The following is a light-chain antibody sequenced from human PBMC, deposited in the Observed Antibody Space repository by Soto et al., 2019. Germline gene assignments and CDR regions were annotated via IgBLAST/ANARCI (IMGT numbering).Light chain of an antibody. CDR1: QNINMY. J-gene: IGKJ2*01. Sequence: DIQMTQSPSPLSASVGDRVTISCRASQNINMYLNWYQQIPGKAPKPLIFGASWLQSGVPSRFSGSGSGTDFTLTISSLQPEDFAIYYCQQSQSMPYTFGPGTKLDIK. CDR2: GAS. CDR3: QQSQSMPYT. V-gene: IGKV1-39*01.